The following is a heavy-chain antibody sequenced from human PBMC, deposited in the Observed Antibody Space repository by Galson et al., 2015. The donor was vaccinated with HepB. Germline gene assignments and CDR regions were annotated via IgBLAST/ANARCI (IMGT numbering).Heavy chain of an antibody. J-gene: IGHJ4*02. V-gene: IGHV3-30-3*01. D-gene: IGHD5-24*01. CDR1: GFTFSSYA. CDR2: ISYDGSNK. Sequence: SLRLSCAASGFTFSSYAMHWVRQAPGRGLEWVAVISYDGSNKYYADSVKGRFTISRDNSKNTLYLQMNSLRAEDTAVYYCARATDGYNKIFDYWGQGTLVTVSS. CDR3: ARATDGYNKIFDY.